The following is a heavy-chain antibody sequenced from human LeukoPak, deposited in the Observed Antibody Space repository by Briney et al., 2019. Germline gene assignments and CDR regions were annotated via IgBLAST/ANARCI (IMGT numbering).Heavy chain of an antibody. J-gene: IGHJ6*03. D-gene: IGHD2-2*01. V-gene: IGHV4-4*07. Sequence: EASETLSLTCTVSGGSISSYYWSWIRQPAGKGLEGIGRIYTSGSTNYNPSLKSRVTMSVDTSKNQFSLKLSSVTAADTAVYYCARERAHIVVVPAATYYYYYMDVWGKGTTVTISS. CDR1: GGSISSYY. CDR3: ARERAHIVVVPAATYYYYYMDV. CDR2: IYTSGST.